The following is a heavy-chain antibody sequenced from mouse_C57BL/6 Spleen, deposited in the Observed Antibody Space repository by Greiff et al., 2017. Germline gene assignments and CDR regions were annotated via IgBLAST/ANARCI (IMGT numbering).Heavy chain of an antibody. D-gene: IGHD1-1*01. Sequence: EVMLVESGPELVKPGASVKISCKASGYSFTGYYMNWVKQSPEKSLEWIGEINPSTGGTTYNQKFKAKATLTVDKSSSTAYMQLKSLTSEDSAVYYCARNLFTTVVASYYAMDYWGQGTSVTVSS. CDR1: GYSFTGYY. J-gene: IGHJ4*01. V-gene: IGHV1-42*01. CDR3: ARNLFTTVVASYYAMDY. CDR2: INPSTGGT.